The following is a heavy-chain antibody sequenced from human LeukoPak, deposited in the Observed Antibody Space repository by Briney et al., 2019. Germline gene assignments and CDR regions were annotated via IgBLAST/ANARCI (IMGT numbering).Heavy chain of an antibody. CDR1: GFSFSSYA. CDR3: AKRSGYTTGWFFDF. V-gene: IGHV3-23*01. CDR2: ISGSGDNT. Sequence: PGGSLRLSCAASGFSFSSYAMSWVRQAPGKGLEWVSSISGSGDNTYYAESEKGRSTISRDNSKNTLFLQMNSLRAEDTAVFYCAKRSGYTTGWFFDFWGQGTLVTVSS. D-gene: IGHD6-19*01. J-gene: IGHJ4*02.